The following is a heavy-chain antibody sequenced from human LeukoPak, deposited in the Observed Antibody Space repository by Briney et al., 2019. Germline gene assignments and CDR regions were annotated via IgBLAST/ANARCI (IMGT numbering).Heavy chain of an antibody. Sequence: SETLSLTCTVSGGSISSYYWSWIRQPAGKGLEWIGRIYTSGSTNYNPSLKSRVTMSVDTSKNQFSLKLSSVTAADTAVYCCARESFQFYYGSGSSPYYFDYWGQGTLVTVSS. D-gene: IGHD3-10*01. CDR3: ARESFQFYYGSGSSPYYFDY. V-gene: IGHV4-4*07. J-gene: IGHJ4*02. CDR1: GGSISSYY. CDR2: IYTSGST.